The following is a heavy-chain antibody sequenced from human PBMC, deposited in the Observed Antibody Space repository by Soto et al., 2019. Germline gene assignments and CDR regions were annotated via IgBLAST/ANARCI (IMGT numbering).Heavy chain of an antibody. CDR2: IWHDARKE. D-gene: IGHD2-2*03. J-gene: IGHJ4*02. Sequence: QVHLVESGGGVVQPGRSLRLSCSASGFTFSTFGMHWVRQAPGKGLEWVALIWHDARKEDYLDSVKGRFTISRDNSKNTLYRQMNSLRAEDTAVYYCARDRWIVSPITTYDYWGQGTPVTVSS. CDR1: GFTFSTFG. V-gene: IGHV3-33*01. CDR3: ARDRWIVSPITTYDY.